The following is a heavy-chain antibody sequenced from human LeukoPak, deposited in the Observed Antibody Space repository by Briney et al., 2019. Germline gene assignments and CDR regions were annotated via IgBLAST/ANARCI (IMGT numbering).Heavy chain of an antibody. Sequence: PGRSLRLSCAASGFTFSSNAMHWVRQAPGKGLEWVAIISYDGSDKYYADSVKGRFTISRDNSKNTLDLQMNSLRVEDTAVYYCAKDQGIQLGIDYWGQASLVTVSS. CDR1: GFTFSSNA. D-gene: IGHD5-18*01. CDR3: AKDQGIQLGIDY. CDR2: ISYDGSDK. V-gene: IGHV3-30*18. J-gene: IGHJ4*02.